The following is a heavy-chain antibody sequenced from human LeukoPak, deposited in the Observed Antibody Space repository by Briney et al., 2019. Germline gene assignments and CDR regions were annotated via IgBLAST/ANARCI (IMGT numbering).Heavy chain of an antibody. CDR1: GFTFSTYW. CDR3: ATDVIGHDAFDI. Sequence: PGGSLRLSCAASGFTFSTYWMSWVRQAPGKGLEWVANIQQDGNEKYYVDSVKGRFTISRDNAKNSLYLQMNSLRAEDTAVYYCATDVIGHDAFDIWGQGTMVTVSS. V-gene: IGHV3-7*01. CDR2: IQQDGNEK. J-gene: IGHJ3*02. D-gene: IGHD3-22*01.